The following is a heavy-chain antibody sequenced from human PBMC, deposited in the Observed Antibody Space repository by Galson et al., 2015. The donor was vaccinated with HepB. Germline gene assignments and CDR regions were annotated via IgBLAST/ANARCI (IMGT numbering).Heavy chain of an antibody. D-gene: IGHD4-17*01. J-gene: IGHJ6*03. CDR1: GFTFSSYS. CDR3: ARDPYGDYSYYYYYYMDV. V-gene: IGHV3-21*01. Sequence: SLRLSCAASGFTFSSYSMNWVRQAPGKGLEWVSSISSSSSYIYYADSVKGRFTISRDNAKNSLYLQMNSLRAEDTAVYYCARDPYGDYSYYYYYYMDVWGKGTTVTVSS. CDR2: ISSSSSYI.